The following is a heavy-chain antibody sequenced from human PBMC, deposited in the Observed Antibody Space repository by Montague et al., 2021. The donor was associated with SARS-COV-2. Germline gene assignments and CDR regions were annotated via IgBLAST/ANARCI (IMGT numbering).Heavy chain of an antibody. CDR3: ARAHSGSYSVGGDAFDI. CDR2: ISTSSLYI. V-gene: IGHV3-21*01. CDR1: GFTFNKYS. D-gene: IGHD5/OR15-5a*01. Sequence: SLRLSCAASGFTFNKYSMNWVRQAPGKGLEWVSSISTSSLYIYYTDSVKGWFTVARANAKNSLFLEMNSLRVEDTAVYYCARAHSGSYSVGGDAFDIWGQGTLVTVSS. J-gene: IGHJ3*02.